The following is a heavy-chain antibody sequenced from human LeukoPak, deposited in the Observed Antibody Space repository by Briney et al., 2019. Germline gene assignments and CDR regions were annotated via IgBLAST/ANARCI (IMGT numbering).Heavy chain of an antibody. CDR3: ARTQYYYDSSGYYYFDY. Sequence: PSETLSLTXAVSGYSISSGYYWGWIRQPPGKGLEWIGSIYHSGSTYYNPSLKSRVTISVDTSKNQFSLKLSSVTAADTAVYYCARTQYYYDSSGYYYFDYWGQGTLVTVSS. CDR1: GYSISSGYY. CDR2: IYHSGST. J-gene: IGHJ4*02. D-gene: IGHD3-22*01. V-gene: IGHV4-38-2*01.